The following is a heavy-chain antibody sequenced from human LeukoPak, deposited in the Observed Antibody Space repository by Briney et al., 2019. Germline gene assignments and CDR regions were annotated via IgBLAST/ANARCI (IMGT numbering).Heavy chain of an antibody. V-gene: IGHV3-48*01. CDR3: ARVGEVSGSYTYYFDY. D-gene: IGHD1-26*01. J-gene: IGHJ4*02. Sequence: GGSLRLSCAAYGFTFSSYSMNWVRQAPGKGLEWVSYSSSSSSTIYYVDSVKGRFTVSRDNAKNSLYLQMNSLRAEDTAVYYCARVGEVSGSYTYYFDYWGQGTLVTVSS. CDR2: SSSSSSTI. CDR1: GFTFSSYS.